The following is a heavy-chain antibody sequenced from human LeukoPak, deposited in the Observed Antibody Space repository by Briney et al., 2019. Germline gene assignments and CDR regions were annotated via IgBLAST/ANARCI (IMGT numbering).Heavy chain of an antibody. CDR1: GFTFSWHW. CDR2: IRQDGKEK. CDR3: VGSSGWSSVDY. V-gene: IGHV3-7*02. J-gene: IGHJ4*02. D-gene: IGHD6-19*01. Sequence: QPGESLRLSCAAAGFTFSWHWMDWVRQAPGKGLQWVAHIRQDGKEKFYVDSVKGRFTISRDNSKNTLYLQMSSLRAEDTAAYYCVGSSGWSSVDYWGQGTLVTVSS.